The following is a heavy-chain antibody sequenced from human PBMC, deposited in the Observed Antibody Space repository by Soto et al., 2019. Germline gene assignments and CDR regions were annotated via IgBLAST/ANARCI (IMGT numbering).Heavy chain of an antibody. D-gene: IGHD6-6*01. V-gene: IGHV3-72*01. CDR1: GFTFSDHY. Sequence: PGGSLRLSCAASGFTFSDHYMDWVRQAPGKGLEWVGRIRNKAKSYTTEYAASVKDRFTISRDDSKNSLYLQMNSLKTEDTAVYYCARGGGAARRYYFDYWGQGTPVTVSS. CDR3: ARGGGAARRYYFDY. J-gene: IGHJ4*02. CDR2: IRNKAKSYTT.